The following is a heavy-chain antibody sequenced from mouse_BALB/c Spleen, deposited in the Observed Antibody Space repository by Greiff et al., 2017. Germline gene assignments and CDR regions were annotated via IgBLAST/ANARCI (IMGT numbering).Heavy chain of an antibody. CDR3: ARDQNYDYSWFAY. D-gene: IGHD2-4*01. J-gene: IGHJ3*01. V-gene: IGHV5-9-4*01. Sequence: EVMLVESGGGLVKPGGSLKLSCAASGFTFSSYAMSWVRQSPEKRLEWVAEISSGGSYTYYPDTVTGRFTISRDNAKNTLYLEMSSLRSEDTAMYYCARDQNYDYSWFAYWGQGTLVTVSA. CDR1: GFTFSSYA. CDR2: ISSGGSYT.